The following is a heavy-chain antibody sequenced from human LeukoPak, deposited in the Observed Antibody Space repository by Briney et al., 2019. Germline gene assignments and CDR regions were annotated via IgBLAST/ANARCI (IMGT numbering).Heavy chain of an antibody. Sequence: SETLSLTCTVSDGPISSYYWSWIRQPPGKGLEWIGYIFYIGSSNYNPSLQSRVTISADTSKNQFSLKLSSVTAADTAVYYCARRGRSGWYTDYWGQGILVTVSS. CDR3: ARRGRSGWYTDY. V-gene: IGHV4-59*08. CDR1: DGPISSYY. D-gene: IGHD6-19*01. J-gene: IGHJ4*02. CDR2: IFYIGSS.